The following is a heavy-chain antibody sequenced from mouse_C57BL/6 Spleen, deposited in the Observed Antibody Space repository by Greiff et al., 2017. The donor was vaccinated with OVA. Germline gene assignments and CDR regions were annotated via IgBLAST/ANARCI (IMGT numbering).Heavy chain of an antibody. Sequence: EVQRVESGPGMVKPSQSLSLTCTVTGYSITSGYDWHWIRHFPGNKLEWMGYISYSGSTNYNPSLKSRISITHDTSKNHFFLKLNSVTTEYTATYYCAREGPFTFFDYWGQGTTLTVSS. J-gene: IGHJ2*01. CDR1: GYSITSGYD. CDR2: ISYSGST. V-gene: IGHV3-1*01. D-gene: IGHD1-1*01. CDR3: AREGPFTFFDY.